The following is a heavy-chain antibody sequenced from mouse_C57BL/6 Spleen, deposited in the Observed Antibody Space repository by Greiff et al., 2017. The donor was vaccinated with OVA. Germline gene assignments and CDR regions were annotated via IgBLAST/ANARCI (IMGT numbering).Heavy chain of an antibody. J-gene: IGHJ3*01. V-gene: IGHV8-8*01. CDR1: GFSLSTFGMG. CDR2: IWWDDDK. Sequence: QVTLKVSGPGILQPSQTLSLTCSFSGFSLSTFGMGVGWIRQPSGKGLEWLAHIWWDDDKYYNPALKSRLTISKDTSKTQVFLKIANVDTADTATYYCARIAVYDYDVKAWFAYWGQGTLVTVSA. D-gene: IGHD2-4*01. CDR3: ARIAVYDYDVKAWFAY.